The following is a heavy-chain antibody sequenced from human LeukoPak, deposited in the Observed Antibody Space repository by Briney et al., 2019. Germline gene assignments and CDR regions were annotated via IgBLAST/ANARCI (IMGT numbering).Heavy chain of an antibody. CDR2: IYHSGST. D-gene: IGHD3-3*01. V-gene: IGHV4-4*02. CDR1: GGSISSAYW. CDR3: ARVHYDFWSGYYLGNYYFDY. J-gene: IGHJ4*02. Sequence: SETLSLTCAVSGGSISSAYWWSWVRQPPGKGLEWIGEIYHSGSTNYNPSLKSRVTLSVDESKNQFSLKLSSVTAADTAVYYCARVHYDFWSGYYLGNYYFDYWGQGTLVTVSS.